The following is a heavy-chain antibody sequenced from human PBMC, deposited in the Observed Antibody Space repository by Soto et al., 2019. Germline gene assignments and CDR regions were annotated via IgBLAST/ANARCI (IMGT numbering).Heavy chain of an antibody. J-gene: IGHJ4*02. D-gene: IGHD3-10*01. CDR3: AREPMDGSGSYCDY. CDR2: IYYSGST. Sequence: QVQLQESGPGLVKPSQTLSLTCTVSGGSISRGGYYWSWTRQHPGKGLEWIGYIYYSGSTYYNPSLKRRVTISVDTSKNQFSLKLSSVTAADTAVYYCAREPMDGSGSYCDYWGQGTLVTVSS. CDR1: GGSISRGGYY. V-gene: IGHV4-31*03.